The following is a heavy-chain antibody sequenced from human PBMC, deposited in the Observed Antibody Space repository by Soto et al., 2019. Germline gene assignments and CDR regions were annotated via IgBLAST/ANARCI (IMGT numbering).Heavy chain of an antibody. CDR3: ARGSYCSGGTCTTWFDP. CDR2: ISTFIGHT. Sequence: SVKVSCKASGYTFIDYGITWERQASGQGLEWMGWISTFIGHTNYAQKFQGRVTMSTDTSTSTAYMELRRLRSDDTAVYYSARGSYCSGGTCTTWFDPWGQGTLADVSS. V-gene: IGHV1-18*01. D-gene: IGHD2-15*01. J-gene: IGHJ5*02. CDR1: GYTFIDYG.